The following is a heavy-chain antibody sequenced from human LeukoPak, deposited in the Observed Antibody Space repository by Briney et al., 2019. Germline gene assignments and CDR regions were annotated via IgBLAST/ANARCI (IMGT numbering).Heavy chain of an antibody. D-gene: IGHD5-18*01. CDR3: AREMTADRHYYYMDV. V-gene: IGHV1-18*01. CDR1: GYTFTSYG. J-gene: IGHJ6*03. Sequence: ASVKVSCKACGYTFTSYGISWVRQAPGQGLEWMGWISAYNGNTNYAQKLQGRVTMTTDTSTSTAYMELRSLRSDDTAVYYCAREMTADRHYYYMDVWGKGTTVTVSS. CDR2: ISAYNGNT.